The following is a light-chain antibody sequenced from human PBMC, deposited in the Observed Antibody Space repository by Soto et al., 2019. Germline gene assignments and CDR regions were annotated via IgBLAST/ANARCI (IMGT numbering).Light chain of an antibody. CDR1: QTITLNY. CDR2: GAS. Sequence: ENVLTQSPGTLSLFPGEGATLSCRASQTITLNYLAWYQQKPGQAPRLLISGASSRATGIPDRFSGSGSGTDFPLTLRRLEPEDFAVYYCQQYGSAPYPFGQGTKVESK. J-gene: IGKJ2*01. CDR3: QQYGSAPYP. V-gene: IGKV3-20*01.